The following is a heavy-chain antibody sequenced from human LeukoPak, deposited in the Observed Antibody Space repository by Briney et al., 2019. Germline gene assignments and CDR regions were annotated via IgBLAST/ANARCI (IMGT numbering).Heavy chain of an antibody. J-gene: IGHJ3*02. CDR3: ARDLYYYGSGSYSDVFDI. Sequence: ASVKVSCKASGYTFTSYGVSWVRQAPGQGLEWMGWVSAYNGNTNYAQRLQGRVTITTDTSTSTTYMELRSLRSDDTAVYYCARDLYYYGSGSYSDVFDIWGQGTMVTVSS. CDR2: VSAYNGNT. D-gene: IGHD3-10*01. V-gene: IGHV1-18*01. CDR1: GYTFTSYG.